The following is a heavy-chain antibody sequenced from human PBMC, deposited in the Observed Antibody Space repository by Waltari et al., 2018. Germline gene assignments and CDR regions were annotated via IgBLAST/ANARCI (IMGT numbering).Heavy chain of an antibody. CDR1: GFTVSSNF. V-gene: IGHV3-53*01. CDR2: IYSGGDT. Sequence: EVQLVDSGGGLIQPGGSLRLSCAASGFTVSSNFMTWVRQAPGKGLEYVSVIYSGGDTYYAASVKGRFTISRDNSKNTLYLQMNSLRAEDTAVYFCAGRTGDYFDYWGQGTLVTVSS. CDR3: AGRTGDYFDY. J-gene: IGHJ4*02.